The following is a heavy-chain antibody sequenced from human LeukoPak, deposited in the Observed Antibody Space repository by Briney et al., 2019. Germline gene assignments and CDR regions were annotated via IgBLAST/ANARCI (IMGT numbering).Heavy chain of an antibody. J-gene: IGHJ4*02. CDR2: IHHSGST. Sequence: SQTLSLTCAVSGASISSGYSWSWIRQPPGKGLEWIGYIHHSGSTYYKSALKSEVTISVDRSKNQFSLELTSVTAADTAVYYCARQHCTGTSCYESYWGRGTLVTVSS. CDR1: GASISSGYS. D-gene: IGHD2-15*01. CDR3: ARQHCTGTSCYESY. V-gene: IGHV4-30-2*01.